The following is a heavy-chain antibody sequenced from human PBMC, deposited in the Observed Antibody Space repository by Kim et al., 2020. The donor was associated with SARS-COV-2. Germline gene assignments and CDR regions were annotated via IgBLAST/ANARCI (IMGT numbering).Heavy chain of an antibody. J-gene: IGHJ5*02. Sequence: SETLSLTCTVSGGSISSYYWSWIRQPPGKGLEWIGYIYYSGSTNYNPSLKSRVTISVDTSKNQFSLKLSSVTAADTAVYYCARDLSRNDFWSGLTHWFDPSGQATLVTVSS. CDR2: IYYSGST. V-gene: IGHV4-59*01. D-gene: IGHD3-3*01. CDR3: ARDLSRNDFWSGLTHWFDP. CDR1: GGSISSYY.